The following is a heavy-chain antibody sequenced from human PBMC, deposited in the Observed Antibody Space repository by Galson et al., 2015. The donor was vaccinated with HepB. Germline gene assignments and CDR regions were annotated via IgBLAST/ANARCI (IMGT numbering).Heavy chain of an antibody. D-gene: IGHD1-14*01. CDR2: IYPGDSDT. CDR3: ARRGIASEYFDY. Sequence: QSGAEMKKPGESLKISCKGSGYSLTSYWIGWVRQMPGIGLEWMGIIYPGDSDTRYSPSFQGQVTISADKSIGTAYLQWSSLKASDTAMYYCARRGIASEYFDYWGQGTLATVSS. V-gene: IGHV5-51*01. J-gene: IGHJ4*02. CDR1: GYSLTSYW.